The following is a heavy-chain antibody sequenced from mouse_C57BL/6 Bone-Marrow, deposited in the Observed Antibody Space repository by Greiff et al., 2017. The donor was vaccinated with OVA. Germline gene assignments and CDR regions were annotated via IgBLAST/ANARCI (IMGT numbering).Heavy chain of an antibody. D-gene: IGHD2-4*01. J-gene: IGHJ4*01. V-gene: IGHV5-6*01. Sequence: EVQRVESGGDLVKPGGSLKLSCAASGFTFSSYGMSWVRQTPDKRLEWVATISSGGSYTYYPDSVKGRFTISRANAKNTLYLQMSRLKSEDTAMYYCARHSPIYYDFMDYWGQGTSVTVSS. CDR2: ISSGGSYT. CDR3: ARHSPIYYDFMDY. CDR1: GFTFSSYG.